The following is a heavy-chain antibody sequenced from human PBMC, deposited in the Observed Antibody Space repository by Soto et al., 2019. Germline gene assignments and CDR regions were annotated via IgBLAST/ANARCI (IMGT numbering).Heavy chain of an antibody. CDR3: ASSGWWYFDY. D-gene: IGHD6-19*01. CDR2: IYYSGST. CDR1: GGSISSSSYY. Sequence: LSLTCTVSGGSISSSSYYWGWIRQPPGKGLEWIGSIYYSGSTYYNPSLKSRVTISVDTSKNQFSLKLSSVTAADTAVYYCASSGWWYFDYWGQGTLVTVSS. J-gene: IGHJ4*02. V-gene: IGHV4-39*01.